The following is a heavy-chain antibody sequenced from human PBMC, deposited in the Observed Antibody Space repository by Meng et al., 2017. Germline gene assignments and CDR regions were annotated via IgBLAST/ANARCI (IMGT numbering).Heavy chain of an antibody. Sequence: GESLKISCAASGFTFSSYAMSWVRQAPGKGLEWVSAISGSGGSTYYADSVKGRFTISRDNSKNTLYLQMNSLRAEDTAVYYCAKDQSGSHDPWFDPWGQGTLVTVSS. CDR1: GFTFSSYA. D-gene: IGHD1-26*01. V-gene: IGHV3-23*01. J-gene: IGHJ5*02. CDR3: AKDQSGSHDPWFDP. CDR2: ISGSGGST.